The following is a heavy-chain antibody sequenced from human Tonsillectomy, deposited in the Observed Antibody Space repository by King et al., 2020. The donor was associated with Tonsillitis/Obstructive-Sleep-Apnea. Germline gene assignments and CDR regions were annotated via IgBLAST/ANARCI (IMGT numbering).Heavy chain of an antibody. CDR2: IYYSGST. CDR3: ACAITTVTTYAFDI. V-gene: IGHV4-59*08. J-gene: IGHJ3*02. Sequence: VQLQESGPGLVKPSETLSLTCTVSGGSISSYYWSWIRQPPGKGLEWIGYIYYSGSTNYNPSLKSRVTISVDKSKNQFSLKLSTVTAADTAVYYCACAITTVTTYAFDIWGQGTMVTVSS. CDR1: GGSISSYY. D-gene: IGHD4-17*01.